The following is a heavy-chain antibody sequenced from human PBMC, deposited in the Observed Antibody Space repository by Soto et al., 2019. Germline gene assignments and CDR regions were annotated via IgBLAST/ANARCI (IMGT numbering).Heavy chain of an antibody. CDR3: ANNRHHLPGDY. CDR2: ISYDGSNK. Sequence: QVQLVESGGGVVQPGRSLRLSCAASGFTFSSYGMHWVRQAPGKGLEWVAVISYDGSNKYYADSVKGRFTISRDNSKNTLYLQMNSLRAEDTAVYYCANNRHHLPGDYWGQGTLVTVSS. J-gene: IGHJ4*02. CDR1: GFTFSSYG. V-gene: IGHV3-30*18.